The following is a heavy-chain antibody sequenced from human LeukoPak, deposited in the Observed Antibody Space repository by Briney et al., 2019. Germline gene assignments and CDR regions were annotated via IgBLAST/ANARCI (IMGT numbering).Heavy chain of an antibody. CDR1: GGSISSYY. D-gene: IGHD3-3*01. J-gene: IGHJ4*02. CDR3: ARGPEWYYIDY. CDR2: IYYSGSA. Sequence: SETLSLTCTVSGGSISSYYWSWIRQTPGKGLEWIGYIYYSGSAIYSPSLKSRVTISVDTSKNQFSLRLSSVTAADTAVYYCARGPEWYYIDYWGQGALVTVSS. V-gene: IGHV4-59*08.